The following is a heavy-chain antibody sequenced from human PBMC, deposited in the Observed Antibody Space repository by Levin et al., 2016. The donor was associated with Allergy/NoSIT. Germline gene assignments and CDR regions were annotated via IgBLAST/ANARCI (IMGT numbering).Heavy chain of an antibody. CDR1: GFKFDDYA. J-gene: IGHJ3*01. CDR2: ISWNSGSI. CDR3: TKIYSGSYSGDAFDV. D-gene: IGHD1-26*01. V-gene: IGHV3-9*01. Sequence: GGSLRLSCAASGFKFDDYAIHWVRQGPGKGLEWVAGISWNSGSIGYADSVKGRFTISRDNAKNSLYLQMNSLRPEDTALYYCTKIYSGSYSGDAFDVWGQGTMVTVSS.